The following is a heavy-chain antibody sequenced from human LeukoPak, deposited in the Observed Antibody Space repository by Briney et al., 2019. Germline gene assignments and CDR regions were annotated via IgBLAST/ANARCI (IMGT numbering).Heavy chain of an antibody. V-gene: IGHV1-18*01. J-gene: IGHJ6*02. CDR1: GYTFTGYG. D-gene: IGHD2-15*01. CDR3: ARGCSGGSCYSSYYYYGMDV. CDR2: ISAYNGNT. Sequence: GASVKVSCKASGYTFTGYGISWVRQAPGQGLEWMGWISAYNGNTNYAQKLQGRVTMTTDTSTSTAYMELRSLRSDDTAVYYCARGCSGGSCYSSYYYYGMDVWGQGTTVTVSS.